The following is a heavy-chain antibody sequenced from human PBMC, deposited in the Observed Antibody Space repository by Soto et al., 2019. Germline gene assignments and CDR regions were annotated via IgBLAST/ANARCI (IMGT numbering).Heavy chain of an antibody. CDR3: AREGTRGQSLVNWYMDL. D-gene: IGHD3-10*01. J-gene: IGHJ2*01. CDR1: GGTFSSYA. CDR2: IIHIFGTA. V-gene: IGHV1-69*01. Sequence: QVQLVQSGAEVKKPGSSVKVSCKASGGTFSSYAISWVRQAPGQGLECMEGIIHIFGTAYYAQKFQGRVTITADESTSTAYMELSSLRAEDTAVYYCAREGTRGQSLVNWYMDLWGRGTLVTVSA.